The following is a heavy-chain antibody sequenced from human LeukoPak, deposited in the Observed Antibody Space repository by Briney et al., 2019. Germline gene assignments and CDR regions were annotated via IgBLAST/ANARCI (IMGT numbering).Heavy chain of an antibody. CDR1: GFSFTDYA. D-gene: IGHD2-2*01. CDR3: AREDCSYRRCYGNGDY. J-gene: IGHJ4*02. V-gene: IGHV3-21*01. CDR2: IDPTGQHK. Sequence: PGGSLRLSCAASGFSFTDYAMNWVRQAPGKGLEWVSSIDPTGQHKFHADSVKGRFSISRDSAENSLYLEMNSLRAEDTAVYYCAREDCSYRRCYGNGDYWGQGTLVSVSS.